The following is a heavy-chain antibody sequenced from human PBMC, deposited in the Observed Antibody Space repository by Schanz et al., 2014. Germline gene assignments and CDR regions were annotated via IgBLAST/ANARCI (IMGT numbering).Heavy chain of an antibody. CDR1: GGSVSSGGDY. CDR3: ARDRGHGDLPGEI. D-gene: IGHD4-17*01. V-gene: IGHV4-31*03. Sequence: QVQLQESGPGLVKPSQTLSLTCTVSGGSVSSGGDYWSWIRQHPGKGLEWIGFISYSGSTYYNPSLKSRVTISVDTSKNQFSLNLSSATAADTAVYYCARDRGHGDLPGEISGQGTIVTVSS. CDR2: ISYSGST. J-gene: IGHJ3*02.